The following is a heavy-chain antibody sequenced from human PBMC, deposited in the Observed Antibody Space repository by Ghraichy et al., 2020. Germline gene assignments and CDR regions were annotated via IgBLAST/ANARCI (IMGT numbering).Heavy chain of an antibody. Sequence: GSLRLSCAASGFTFSSYSMNWVRQAPGKGLEWVSSISSSSSYIYYADSVKGRFTISRDNAKNSLYLQMNSLRAEDTAVYYCARGVYDFWSGYYTDNAFDIWGQGTMVTVSS. J-gene: IGHJ3*02. CDR1: GFTFSSYS. CDR3: ARGVYDFWSGYYTDNAFDI. D-gene: IGHD3-3*01. CDR2: ISSSSSYI. V-gene: IGHV3-21*01.